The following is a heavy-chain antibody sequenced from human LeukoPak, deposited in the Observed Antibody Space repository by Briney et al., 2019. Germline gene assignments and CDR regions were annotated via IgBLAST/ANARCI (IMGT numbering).Heavy chain of an antibody. D-gene: IGHD2-15*01. J-gene: IGHJ4*02. CDR3: TTAPNPIVVVVAATLYYFDY. CDR2: IKSKTGGGTT. CDR1: GFTFSNAW. Sequence: GGSLRLSCAASGFTFSNAWMSWVRQAPGKGLEWVGRIKSKTGGGTTDYAAPVKGRFTISRDDSKNTLYLQMNSLKTEDTAVYYCTTAPNPIVVVVAATLYYFDYWGQGTLVTVSS. V-gene: IGHV3-15*01.